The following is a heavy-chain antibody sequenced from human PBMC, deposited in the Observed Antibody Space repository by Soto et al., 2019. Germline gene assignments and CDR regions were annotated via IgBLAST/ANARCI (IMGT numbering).Heavy chain of an antibody. CDR1: GDSISSGGYY. D-gene: IGHD3-9*01. CDR2: IYYSGST. V-gene: IGHV4-31*03. Sequence: QVQLQESGPGLVKPSQTLSLTCTVSGDSISSGGYYWTWIRQHPGKGLEWIGYIYYSGSTYYNPSLESRVTISGDTSKNQFSQKLSSVTAADTAVYYCARVSPYFDIMTGFSPTGLDIWGQGTMVTVSS. CDR3: ARVSPYFDIMTGFSPTGLDI. J-gene: IGHJ3*02.